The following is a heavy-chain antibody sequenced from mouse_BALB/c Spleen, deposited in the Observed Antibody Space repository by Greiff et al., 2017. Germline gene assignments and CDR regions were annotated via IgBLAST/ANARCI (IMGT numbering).Heavy chain of an antibody. D-gene: IGHD2-4*01. CDR2: IHPNSGNT. CDR1: GYTFTSSW. J-gene: IGHJ1*01. V-gene: IGHV1S130*01. Sequence: QVHVKQPGSVLVRPGASVKLSCKASGYTFTSSWMHWAKQRPGQGLEWIGEIHPNSGNTNYNEKFKGKATLTVDTSSSTAYVDLSSLTSEDSAVYYCARDYDYDGRHWYFDVWGAGTTVTVSS. CDR3: ARDYDYDGRHWYFDV.